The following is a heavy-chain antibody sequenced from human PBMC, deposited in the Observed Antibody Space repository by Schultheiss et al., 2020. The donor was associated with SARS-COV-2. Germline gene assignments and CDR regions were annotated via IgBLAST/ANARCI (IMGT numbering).Heavy chain of an antibody. CDR3: AKLTSGYLRYGYFDY. CDR1: GFTFGDYA. Sequence: GESLKISCITSGFTFGDYAMSWFRQAPGKGLEWVTALSPNSDTTFIADSVRGRFTISRDNSQNTVYLQMENLRAEDTALYYCAKLTSGYLRYGYFDYWGQGTLVTVSS. V-gene: IGHV3-23*01. CDR2: LSPNSDTT. D-gene: IGHD5-12*01. J-gene: IGHJ4*02.